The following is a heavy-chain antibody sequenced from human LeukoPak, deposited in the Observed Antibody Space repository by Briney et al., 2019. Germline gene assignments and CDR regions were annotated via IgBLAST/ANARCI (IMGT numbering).Heavy chain of an antibody. D-gene: IGHD5-24*01. V-gene: IGHV3-30*02. CDR3: ARVPGYNRGY. Sequence: PGGSLRLSCAASGFTFSSYGMHWVRQAPGKGLEWVAFIGDDGSNKYYADTVEGRFTISRDNSKNTLYLQMNSLRPEDTALYYCARVPGYNRGYWGQGTLVTVSS. J-gene: IGHJ4*02. CDR1: GFTFSSYG. CDR2: IGDDGSNK.